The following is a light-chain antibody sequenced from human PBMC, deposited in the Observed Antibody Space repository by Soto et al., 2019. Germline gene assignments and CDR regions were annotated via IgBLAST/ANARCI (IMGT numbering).Light chain of an antibody. Sequence: TLSPGAVSRSERERAALCCRATQRVSSTYLAWYQQKPGQAPRLLIYGASTRATGIPDRFSGSGSGTDFTLTISRLKPEDFAVYYCQHSGYLPRTFAQGTKVDIK. CDR2: GAS. V-gene: IGKV3-20*01. CDR1: QRVSSTY. CDR3: QHSGYLPRT. J-gene: IGKJ1*01.